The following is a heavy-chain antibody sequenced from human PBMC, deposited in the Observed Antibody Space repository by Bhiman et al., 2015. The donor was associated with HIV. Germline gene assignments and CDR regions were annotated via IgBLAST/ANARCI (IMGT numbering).Heavy chain of an antibody. CDR2: ISWKSGNI. Sequence: EVQLVQSGGGVVRPGGSLRLSCAASGFTFDDYGMSWVRQAPGKGLEWVSGISWKSGNIGYADSVKGRFTISRDNGKNSLYLQMNSLRVEDTAFYYCAKDINALPHYYFDNWGQGTLVTVSS. CDR1: GFTFDDYG. D-gene: IGHD2-15*01. CDR3: AKDINALPHYYFDN. J-gene: IGHJ4*02. V-gene: IGHV3-20*04.